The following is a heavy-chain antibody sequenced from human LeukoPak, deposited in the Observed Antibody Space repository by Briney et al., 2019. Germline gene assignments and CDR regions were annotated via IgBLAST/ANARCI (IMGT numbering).Heavy chain of an antibody. V-gene: IGHV4-4*07. D-gene: IGHD5-18*01. CDR1: GGSFSSYY. CDR2: IYISGST. J-gene: IGHJ4*02. CDR3: ARDSRNTANYMVLYYFDY. Sequence: PSETLSLTCTVSGGSFSSYYWSWIRQPAGKGLEWIGRIYISGSTNYNPSLKSRVTMSVDTSKDQFSLKRSSVTAADTAVYYCARDSRNTANYMVLYYFDYWGQGTLVTVSS.